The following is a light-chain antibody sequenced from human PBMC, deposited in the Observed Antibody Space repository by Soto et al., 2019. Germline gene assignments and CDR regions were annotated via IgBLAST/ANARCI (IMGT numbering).Light chain of an antibody. CDR1: QSITNY. Sequence: DIQMTQSPSSLSASVGDRVTITCRASQSITNYLNWFQQKPGTAPKLLIYAASTLQSGVPSKFSGGGFGTDFTLTISSLQPEDFATYYCQQSYSAPATFGQGTQVDIK. J-gene: IGKJ1*01. CDR2: AAS. CDR3: QQSYSAPAT. V-gene: IGKV1-39*01.